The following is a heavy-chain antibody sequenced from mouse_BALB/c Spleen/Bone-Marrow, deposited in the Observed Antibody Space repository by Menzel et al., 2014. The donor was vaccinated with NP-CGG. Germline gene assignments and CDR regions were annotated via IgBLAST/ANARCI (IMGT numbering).Heavy chain of an antibody. Sequence: DVKLVESGGGLVQPGGSLRLSCATSGFTFTDYYMSWVRQPPGKALEWLGFIRNKANGYTTEYSASVKGRFTISRDNSQSILYLQMNTLRAEDSATYYCARDIGLRLRCAYWGQGTLVTVSA. J-gene: IGHJ3*01. CDR1: GFTFTDYY. D-gene: IGHD1-2*01. CDR3: ARDIGLRLRCAY. CDR2: IRNKANGYTT. V-gene: IGHV7-3*02.